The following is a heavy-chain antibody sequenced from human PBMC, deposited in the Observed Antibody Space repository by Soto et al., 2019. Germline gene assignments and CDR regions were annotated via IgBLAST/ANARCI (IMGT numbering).Heavy chain of an antibody. Sequence: GGSLGLSCAASGFTFYNYWMRWVRQTPGKGLVWVSRINPDGSRTSYADSVRGRFTISRDNAKNTLYLQMNSLGADDTAVYYCARVAVTTYYFDTWGHGTLVTVSS. CDR2: INPDGSRT. D-gene: IGHD4-17*01. J-gene: IGHJ4*01. CDR3: ARVAVTTYYFDT. CDR1: GFTFYNYW. V-gene: IGHV3-74*01.